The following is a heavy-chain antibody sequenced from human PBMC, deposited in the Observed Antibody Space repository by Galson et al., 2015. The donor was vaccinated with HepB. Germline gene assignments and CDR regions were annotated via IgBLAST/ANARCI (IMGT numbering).Heavy chain of an antibody. V-gene: IGHV3-7*01. J-gene: IGHJ6*03. Sequence: LRLSCAASGFTFSTYWMSWVRQAPGKGLEWVANIKQDGSEKYYVDSVKGRFTISRDNAKNSLYLQMNSLRAEDTAVYYCAREVGIARFAYYMDVWGKGTTVTVSS. D-gene: IGHD2-21*01. CDR2: IKQDGSEK. CDR3: AREVGIARFAYYMDV. CDR1: GFTFSTYW.